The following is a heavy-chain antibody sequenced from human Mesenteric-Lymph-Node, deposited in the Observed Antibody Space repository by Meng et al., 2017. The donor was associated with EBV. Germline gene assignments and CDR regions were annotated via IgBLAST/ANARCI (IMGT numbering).Heavy chain of an antibody. CDR3: VGNGYYSVDY. CDR1: GGSITSNW. V-gene: IGHV4-4*02. Sequence: VQLQESCPDLVKPSGTLSLTCAGSGGSITSNWWSWVRQPPGKGLEWIGEIHHSGSTHYNPSLKSRVTVSVDKSKSLFSLSLSSMTAADTAMYYCVGNGYYSVDYWGQGILVTVSS. CDR2: IHHSGST. J-gene: IGHJ4*02. D-gene: IGHD3-22*01.